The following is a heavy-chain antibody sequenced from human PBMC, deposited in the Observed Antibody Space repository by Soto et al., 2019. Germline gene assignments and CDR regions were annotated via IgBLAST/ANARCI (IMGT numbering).Heavy chain of an antibody. Sequence: PSETLSLTCTVSGGSISSYYWSWIRQPPGKGLEWIGYIYYSGSTNYNPSLKSRVTISVDTSKNQFSLKLSSVTAADTAVYYCARDMIKDYSTLGWFDPWGQGSLVTVSS. J-gene: IGHJ5*02. D-gene: IGHD4-4*01. CDR1: GGSISSYY. CDR2: IYYSGST. V-gene: IGHV4-59*01. CDR3: ARDMIKDYSTLGWFDP.